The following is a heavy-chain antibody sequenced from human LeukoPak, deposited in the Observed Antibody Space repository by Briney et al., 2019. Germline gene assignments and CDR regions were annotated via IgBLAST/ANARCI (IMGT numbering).Heavy chain of an antibody. CDR1: GGSISSYY. Sequence: SETLSLTCTVSGGSISSYYWSWIRQPPGKGLEWIGYIYYSGSTNYNPSLKSRVTISVDTSKNQFSLKLSSVTAADTAVYYCARGEDTVTPDYWGQGTLVTVSS. V-gene: IGHV4-59*12. J-gene: IGHJ4*02. CDR2: IYYSGST. CDR3: ARGEDTVTPDY. D-gene: IGHD4-17*01.